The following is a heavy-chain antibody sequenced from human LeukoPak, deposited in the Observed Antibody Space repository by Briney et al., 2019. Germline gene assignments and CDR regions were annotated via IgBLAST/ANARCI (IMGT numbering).Heavy chain of an antibody. Sequence: SETLSLTCSVSGGSISSYYWSWIRQPPGKGLEWIGYIYYSGSTNYNPSLKSRVTISVDTSKNQFSLKLSSVTAADTAVYYCARASSSWDNWFDPWGQGTLVTVSS. CDR3: ARASSSWDNWFDP. V-gene: IGHV4-59*01. J-gene: IGHJ5*02. CDR2: IYYSGST. CDR1: GGSISSYY. D-gene: IGHD6-13*01.